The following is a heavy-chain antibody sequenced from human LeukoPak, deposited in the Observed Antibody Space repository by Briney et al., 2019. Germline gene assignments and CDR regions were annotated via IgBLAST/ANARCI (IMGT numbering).Heavy chain of an antibody. Sequence: GESLKISCKGSGYSFTNYWIGWVRQMPGKGLEWMGIIYPGDSDARYSPSFQGQVTFSADKSITTAYLQWTSLKASDTAMYYCARLRQWLGNWFDPWGQGTLVTVSS. CDR2: IYPGDSDA. CDR1: GYSFTNYW. D-gene: IGHD6-19*01. V-gene: IGHV5-51*01. J-gene: IGHJ5*02. CDR3: ARLRQWLGNWFDP.